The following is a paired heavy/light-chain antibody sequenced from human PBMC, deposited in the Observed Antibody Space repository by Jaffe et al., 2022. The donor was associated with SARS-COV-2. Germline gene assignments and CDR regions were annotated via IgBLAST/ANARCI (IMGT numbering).Heavy chain of an antibody. CDR3: ARDMGYCSGGGCYGMAFDY. J-gene: IGHJ4*02. CDR1: GFTFSSYW. CDR2: INSDGSST. D-gene: IGHD2-15*01. Sequence: EVQLVESGGNLVQPGGSLRLSCAASGFTFSSYWMHWVRQAPGKGLVWVSRINSDGSSTSYADSVKGRFTISRDNAKNTLYLQMNSLRAEDTAVYYCARDMGYCSGGGCYGMAFDYWGQGTLVTVSS. V-gene: IGHV3-74*01.
Light chain of an antibody. CDR3: SSYAGSNSFV. J-gene: IGLJ1*01. CDR1: SSDVGGYNY. V-gene: IGLV2-8*01. CDR2: EVS. Sequence: QSALTQPPSASGSPGQSVTISCTGTSSDVGGYNYVSWYQHHPGKAPKLMIYEVSKRPSGVPDRFSGSKSGNTASLTVSGLQAEDEADYYCSSYAGSNSFVFGTGTKVTVL.